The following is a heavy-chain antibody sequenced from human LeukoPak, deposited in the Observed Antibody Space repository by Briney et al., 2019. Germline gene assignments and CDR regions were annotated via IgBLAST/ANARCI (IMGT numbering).Heavy chain of an antibody. CDR3: ARDSPGSSRFYHYYGLDV. D-gene: IGHD6-6*01. J-gene: IGHJ6*02. V-gene: IGHV3-11*05. CDR2: ISSSSSYT. CDR1: GFTFSDYY. Sequence: GGSLRLSCAASGFTFSDYYMGWIRQAPGKGLEWVSYISSSSSYTNYADSVKGRFTISRDNAKNSLYLQMNRLRAEDTAVYYCARDSPGSSRFYHYYGLDVWGQGTTVTVSS.